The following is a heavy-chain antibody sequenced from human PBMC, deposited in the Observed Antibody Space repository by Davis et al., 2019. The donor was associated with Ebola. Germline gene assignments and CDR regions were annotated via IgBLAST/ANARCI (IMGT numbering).Heavy chain of an antibody. D-gene: IGHD3-22*01. CDR2: VTGGGDKT. V-gene: IGHV3-23*01. CDR1: AITFSSYA. CDR3: AKLRVSRHYYYATSGYYYLSY. Sequence: PGGSLRLSCAVSAITFSSYAMTWVRQAPGKGLEWVSLVTGGGDKTFHADSVKGRFTISRENSKNTLSLQMNSLRAEDTAVYYCAKLRVSRHYYYATSGYYYLSYWGQGTLVTVSS. J-gene: IGHJ4*02.